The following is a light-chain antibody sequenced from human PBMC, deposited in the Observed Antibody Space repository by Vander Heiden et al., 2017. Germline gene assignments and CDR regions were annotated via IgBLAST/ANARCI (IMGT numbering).Light chain of an antibody. J-gene: IGKJ4*01. CDR1: QSLLQSDGKTF. CDR2: EVY. CDR3: RQRIQLPIN. V-gene: IGKV2D-29*01. Sequence: DIVMTQTPLSLSVTPGQPASISCKSSQSLLQSDGKTFFYWYLQKPGQPPHLLIYEVYKRFSGVPERFSGSGSGTDFTLKISRGEAEDVGIYYCRQRIQLPINLGGGTKV.